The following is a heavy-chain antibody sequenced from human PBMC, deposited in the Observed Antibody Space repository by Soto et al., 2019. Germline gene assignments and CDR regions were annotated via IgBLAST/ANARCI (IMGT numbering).Heavy chain of an antibody. D-gene: IGHD3-3*01. V-gene: IGHV1-69*13. CDR3: ARDLEHDFWSGYGLRRNYYYYGMDV. Sequence: SVKVSCKASGGTFSSYAISWVRQAPGQGLEWMGGIIPIFGTANYAQKFQGRVTITADESTSTAYMELSSLRSEDTAVYYCARDLEHDFWSGYGLRRNYYYYGMDVWGQGTTVTVSS. CDR1: GGTFSSYA. CDR2: IIPIFGTA. J-gene: IGHJ6*02.